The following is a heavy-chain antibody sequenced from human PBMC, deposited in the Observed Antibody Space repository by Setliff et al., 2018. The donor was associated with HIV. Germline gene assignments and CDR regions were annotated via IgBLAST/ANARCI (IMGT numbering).Heavy chain of an antibody. CDR2: ISGFNGNT. CDR1: DYTFIKYV. CDR3: ARVPYRSAWFSGGHDAFDI. J-gene: IGHJ3*02. V-gene: IGHV1-18*01. D-gene: IGHD6-19*01. Sequence: ASVKVSCKASDYTFIKYVFTWVRQAPGQGLEWMGWISGFNGNTKYAQSFQDRVAMTIETATSTAYMEMRSLRSDDTAVYFCARVPYRSAWFSGGHDAFDIWGQGTMVTVSS.